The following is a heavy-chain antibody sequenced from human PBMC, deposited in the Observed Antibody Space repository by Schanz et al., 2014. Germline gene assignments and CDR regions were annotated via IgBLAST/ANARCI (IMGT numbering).Heavy chain of an antibody. V-gene: IGHV1-69*02. CDR1: GDTFRSYT. J-gene: IGHJ4*02. CDR3: ARTGYDPSLTH. CDR2: IIPITGIT. Sequence: QVQLVQSGPEVKKPGSSVKVSCTASGDTFRSYTINWLRHAPGQGLEWMGRIIPITGITNYAQKFQGRVTFTADKATSTAFLEVNSLRSEDTAVYYCARTGYDPSLTHWGQGTLVTVSS. D-gene: IGHD5-12*01.